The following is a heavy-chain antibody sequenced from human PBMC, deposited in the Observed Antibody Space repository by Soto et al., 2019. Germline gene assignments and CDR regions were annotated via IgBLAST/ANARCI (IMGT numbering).Heavy chain of an antibody. CDR1: GFTFSSYW. D-gene: IGHD3-9*01. J-gene: IGHJ4*02. V-gene: IGHV3-7*01. CDR2: IKQDGSEK. Sequence: EVQLVESGGGLVQPGGSLRLSCAASGFTFSSYWMSWVRQAPGKGLEWVANIKQDGSEKYYVDTEKGRFTISRDNAKNXQYLQMNSLRAADTAVYYCARDEGYYAILTGYFDYWGQGTLVTVSS. CDR3: ARDEGYYAILTGYFDY.